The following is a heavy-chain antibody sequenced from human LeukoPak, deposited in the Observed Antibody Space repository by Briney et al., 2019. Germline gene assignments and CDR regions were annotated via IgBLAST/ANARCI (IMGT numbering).Heavy chain of an antibody. V-gene: IGHV3-30*04. J-gene: IGHJ3*02. CDR1: GFTFSSYT. CDR2: ISYDGNNK. CDR3: ARATVNLTYDDFDI. D-gene: IGHD4-17*01. Sequence: PGGSLRLSCAASGFTFSSYTMHWVGQAPRKGLEWVALISYDGNNKYYADSVKGRCTISRDNSKYTLYLQVNSLRADDTAVFYCARATVNLTYDDFDIWGQGTMVTVSS.